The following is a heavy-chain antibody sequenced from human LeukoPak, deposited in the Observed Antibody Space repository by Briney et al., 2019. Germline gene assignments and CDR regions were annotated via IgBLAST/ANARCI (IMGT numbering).Heavy chain of an antibody. J-gene: IGHJ4*02. CDR3: ARAGGDYYFDY. CDR1: GGTFSSYA. Sequence: SVTVSCKASGGTFSSYAISWVRQAPGQGLEWMGRIIPILGIANYAQKFQGRVTITADKSTSTAYMELSSLRSEDTAVYYCARAGGDYYFDYWGQGTLVTVSS. D-gene: IGHD4-17*01. V-gene: IGHV1-69*04. CDR2: IIPILGIA.